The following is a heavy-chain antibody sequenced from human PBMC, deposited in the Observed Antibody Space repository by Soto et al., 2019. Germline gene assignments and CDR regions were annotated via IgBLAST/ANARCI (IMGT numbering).Heavy chain of an antibody. CDR3: ARPTAAGIDY. J-gene: IGHJ4*02. CDR1: GGSFSGYY. Sequence: SETLSLTCAVYGGSFSGYYWSWIRQPPGKGLEWIGEINHSGSTNYNPSLKSRVTISVDTSKNQFSLKLSSVTAADTAVYYCARPTAAGIDYWGQGTLVTVSS. D-gene: IGHD6-13*01. CDR2: INHSGST. V-gene: IGHV4-34*01.